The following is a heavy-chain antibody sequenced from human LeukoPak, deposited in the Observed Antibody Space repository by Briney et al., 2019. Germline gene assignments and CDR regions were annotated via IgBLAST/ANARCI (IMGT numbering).Heavy chain of an antibody. CDR1: GGSISSSSYY. D-gene: IGHD3-22*01. CDR2: IYYSGST. CDR3: ARPSYYYDKDAFDI. V-gene: IGHV4-61*05. Sequence: SETLSLTCTVSGGSISSSSYYWSWIRQLPGKGLEWIGYIYYSGSTNYNPSLKSRVTISVDTSKNQFSLKLSSVTAADTAVYYCARPSYYYDKDAFDIWGQGTMVTVSS. J-gene: IGHJ3*02.